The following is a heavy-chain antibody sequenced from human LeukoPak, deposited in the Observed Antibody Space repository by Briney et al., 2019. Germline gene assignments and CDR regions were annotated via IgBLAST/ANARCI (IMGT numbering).Heavy chain of an antibody. CDR3: STDFWSGYYTFFDV. Sequence: PGGSLRLSCATSGFNFIKAWMSWVRQASGKGLEWVGRIKSKTDGGTIDYAAPVKGRFTISRDDSKNTLYLQMKSLKTEDTAVYYCSTDFWSGYYTFFDVWGQGTMVTVSS. J-gene: IGHJ3*01. CDR2: IKSKTDGGTI. D-gene: IGHD3-3*01. V-gene: IGHV3-15*01. CDR1: GFNFIKAW.